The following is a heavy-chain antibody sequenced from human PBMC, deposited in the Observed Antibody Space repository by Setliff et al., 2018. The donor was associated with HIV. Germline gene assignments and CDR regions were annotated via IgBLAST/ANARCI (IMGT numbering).Heavy chain of an antibody. D-gene: IGHD2-15*01. CDR1: GGSISSGSYY. Sequence: SETLSLTCTVSGGSISSGSYYWSWIRQPPGEGLEWIGYSHNNGNTHYNPSLKSRVTISVDTSKNHVSLRLNSVTAADTAVYYCARQGSWLDSWGQGTLVTVSS. J-gene: IGHJ5*01. CDR3: ARQGSWLDS. V-gene: IGHV4-61*03. CDR2: SHNNGNT.